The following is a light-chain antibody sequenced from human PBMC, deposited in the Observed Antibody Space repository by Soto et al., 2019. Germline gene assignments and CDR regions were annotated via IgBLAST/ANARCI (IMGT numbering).Light chain of an antibody. Sequence: EIVLTQSPGTLSLSPGERATLCCRASQSVSSSYVAWYQQKPGQAPRLLIYGASSWATGIPDRFSGSGSGTDFTLTSSRLEPEDFAVYYCQQYGSSPPLTFGGGTKVEIK. CDR2: GAS. V-gene: IGKV3-20*01. CDR1: QSVSSSY. J-gene: IGKJ4*01. CDR3: QQYGSSPPLT.